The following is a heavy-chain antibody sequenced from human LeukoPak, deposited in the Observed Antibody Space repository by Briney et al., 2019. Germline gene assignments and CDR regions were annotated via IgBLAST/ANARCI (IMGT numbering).Heavy chain of an antibody. CDR2: INSDGSST. D-gene: IGHD3-10*01. V-gene: IGHV3-74*01. CDR1: GXTFCGYW. J-gene: IGHJ4*02. Sequence: GGSLSLSCAVSGXTFCGYWMHCVRQAPGEGLVGVSSINSDGSSTSHADSVKGRFTTSTNNTKNTLYLQMNSPRAEDTAVYYRAVYGGITMAYWGQGTLVTVSS. CDR3: AVYGGITMAY.